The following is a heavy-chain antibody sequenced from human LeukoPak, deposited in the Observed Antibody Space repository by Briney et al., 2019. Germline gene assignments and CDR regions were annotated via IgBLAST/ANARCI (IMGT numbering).Heavy chain of an antibody. J-gene: IGHJ4*02. D-gene: IGHD3-10*01. CDR1: GGSISSGDYY. V-gene: IGHV4-30-4*01. Sequence: SETLSLTCTVSGGSISSGDYYWSWIRQPPGKGLEWIGYIYYSGSTYYNPSLKSRVTISVDTSKNQFSLKLSSVTAADTAVYYCARDLGRGSSRGYFDYWGQGTLVTVSS. CDR3: ARDLGRGSSRGYFDY. CDR2: IYYSGST.